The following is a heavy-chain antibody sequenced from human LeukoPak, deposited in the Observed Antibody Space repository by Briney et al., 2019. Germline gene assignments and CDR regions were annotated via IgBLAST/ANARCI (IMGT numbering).Heavy chain of an antibody. V-gene: IGHV3-30*02. CDR2: IRNDGSDK. Sequence: PGGSLRLSCAASGFTFSSHGMHWVRQAPGKGLEWVAFIRNDGSDKYYADSVKGRFTISRDNSKNTLYLQMNSLRPEDTGVYYCVRDPTGWEGVDRWGQGTLVTVSS. J-gene: IGHJ5*02. D-gene: IGHD1-14*01. CDR1: GFTFSSHG. CDR3: VRDPTGWEGVDR.